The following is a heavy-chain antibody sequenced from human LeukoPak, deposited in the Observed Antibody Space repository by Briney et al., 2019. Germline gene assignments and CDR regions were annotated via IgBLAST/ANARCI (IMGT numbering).Heavy chain of an antibody. D-gene: IGHD5-24*01. J-gene: IGHJ4*02. Sequence: SETLSLTCAVYGGSFSGYYWSWIRQPPGKGLEWIGEINHSGSTNYNPSLKGRVTISVDTSKNQFSLKLSSVTAADTAVYYCASHGDRSRYYFDYWGQGTLVTVSS. CDR3: ASHGDRSRYYFDY. CDR1: GGSFSGYY. V-gene: IGHV4-34*01. CDR2: INHSGST.